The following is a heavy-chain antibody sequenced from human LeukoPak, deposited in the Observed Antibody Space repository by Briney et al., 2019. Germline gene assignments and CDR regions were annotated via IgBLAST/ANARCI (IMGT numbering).Heavy chain of an antibody. CDR3: AKDPFY. V-gene: IGHV3-30*18. Sequence: GGSLRLSCAASGFTFSSYGMHWVRQAPGKGLEWVAVISYDGSNKYYADSARGRFTISRDNSKNTLYLQMNSLRAEDTAVYYCAKDPFYWGQGTLVTVSS. CDR1: GFTFSSYG. J-gene: IGHJ4*02. CDR2: ISYDGSNK.